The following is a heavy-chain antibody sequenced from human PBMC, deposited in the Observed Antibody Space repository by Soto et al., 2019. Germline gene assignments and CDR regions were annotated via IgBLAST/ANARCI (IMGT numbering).Heavy chain of an antibody. V-gene: IGHV1-46*03. CDR2: INPSGGST. J-gene: IGHJ5*02. CDR3: ARDSEDTAMVP. Sequence: QVQLVQSGAEVKKPGASVKVSCKASGYTFTSYYMHWVRQAPGQGLEWMGIINPSGGSTSYAQKCQGRVTMTRDTSTSTVYMELSSLRSEDTAVYYCARDSEDTAMVPWGQGTLVTVSS. D-gene: IGHD5-18*01. CDR1: GYTFTSYY.